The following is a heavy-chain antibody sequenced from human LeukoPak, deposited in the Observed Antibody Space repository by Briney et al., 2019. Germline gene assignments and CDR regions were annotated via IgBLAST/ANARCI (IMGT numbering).Heavy chain of an antibody. CDR1: GGSISSSSYY. CDR3: ARIIAAAGAYYFDY. J-gene: IGHJ4*02. V-gene: IGHV4-31*03. CDR2: IYYSGST. Sequence: SQTLSLTCTVSGGSISSSSYYWGWIRQPPGKGLEWIGYIYYSGSTYYNPSLKSRVTISVDTSKNQFSLKLSSVTAADTAVYYCARIIAAAGAYYFDYWGQGTLVTVSS. D-gene: IGHD6-13*01.